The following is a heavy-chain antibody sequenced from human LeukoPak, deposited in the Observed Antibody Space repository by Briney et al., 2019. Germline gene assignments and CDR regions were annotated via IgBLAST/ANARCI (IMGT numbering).Heavy chain of an antibody. CDR1: GFTFPSSG. CDR3: AAVGWEYSSSPLPMDV. J-gene: IGHJ6*02. D-gene: IGHD6-6*01. V-gene: IGHV1-58*01. Sequence: SVKVSCRASGFTFPSSGVQWVRQARGQRLEWIGWIVVGSGNTNYAQKFQERVTITRDMSTSTAYMELSSLRSEDTAVYYCAAVGWEYSSSPLPMDVWGQGTTVTVSS. CDR2: IVVGSGNT.